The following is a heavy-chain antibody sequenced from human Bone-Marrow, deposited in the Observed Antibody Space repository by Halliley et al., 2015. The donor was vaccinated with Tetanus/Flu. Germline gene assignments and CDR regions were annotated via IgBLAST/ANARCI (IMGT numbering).Heavy chain of an antibody. CDR1: GDSISDGGLY. Sequence: TLSLTCTVSGDSISDGGLYWAWIRQHPGKGLEWIGYVHPSGNTYYNPSLKSRLSMSLDTSQNQFSLKVHSVTPADTAMYYCARVITGTRFGAWGQGLLVTASS. CDR2: VHPSGNT. J-gene: IGHJ5*02. V-gene: IGHV4-31*03. D-gene: IGHD1-1*01. CDR3: ARVITGTRFGA.